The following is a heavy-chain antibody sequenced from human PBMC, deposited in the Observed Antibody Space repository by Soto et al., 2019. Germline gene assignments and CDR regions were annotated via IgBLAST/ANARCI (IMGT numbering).Heavy chain of an antibody. CDR2: INHSGST. D-gene: IGHD1-26*01. CDR3: AREGRSYRIDY. V-gene: IGHV4-34*01. Sequence: QVQLQQWGAGLLKPSETLSLTCAVYGGSFSGYYWSWIRLPPGKGLGWIGEINHSGSTNYNPSLKSRVTISVDTSKNQFSLKLSSVTAADTAVYYCAREGRSYRIDYWGQGTLVTVSS. CDR1: GGSFSGYY. J-gene: IGHJ4*02.